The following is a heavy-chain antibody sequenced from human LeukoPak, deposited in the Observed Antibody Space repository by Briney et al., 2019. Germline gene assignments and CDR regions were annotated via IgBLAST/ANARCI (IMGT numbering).Heavy chain of an antibody. Sequence: PSETLSLTCTVSGGSISSSSYYWRWIRQPPGKGLEWIGSIYYSGSTYYNPSLKSRVTISVDTSKNQFSLKLSSVTAADTAVYYCARNRGYTYGYGLALNYWGQGTLVTVSS. J-gene: IGHJ4*02. CDR2: IYYSGST. CDR3: ARNRGYTYGYGLALNY. V-gene: IGHV4-39*01. D-gene: IGHD5-18*01. CDR1: GGSISSSSYY.